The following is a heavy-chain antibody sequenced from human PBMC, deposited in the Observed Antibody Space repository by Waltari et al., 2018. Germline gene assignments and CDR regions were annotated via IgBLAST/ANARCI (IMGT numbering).Heavy chain of an antibody. J-gene: IGHJ2*01. D-gene: IGHD2-21*02. CDR2: INPNRCGT. CDR1: GYTFTGYY. Sequence: QVQLVQSGAEVKKPGASVKVSCKASGYTFTGYYMHWVRQAPGQGLEWMGRINPNRCGTNYSQKFQGRVTMTRDTSISTAYMELSRLRSDDTAVYYCARLRESDPLFPGWYFDLWGRGTLVTVSS. CDR3: ARLRESDPLFPGWYFDL. V-gene: IGHV1-2*06.